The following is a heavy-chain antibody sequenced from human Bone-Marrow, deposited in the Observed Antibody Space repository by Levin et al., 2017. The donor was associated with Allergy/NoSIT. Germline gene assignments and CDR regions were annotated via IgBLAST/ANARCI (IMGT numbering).Heavy chain of an antibody. CDR3: ARDGQYQLLPTSYYYYYMDV. J-gene: IGHJ6*03. CDR1: GGTFSSYT. V-gene: IGHV1-69*04. Sequence: GASVKVSCKASGGTFSSYTISWVRQAPGQGLEWMGRIIPILGIANYAQKFQGRVTITADKSTSTAYMELSSLRSEDTAVYYCARDGQYQLLPTSYYYYYMDVWGKGTTVTVSS. D-gene: IGHD2-2*01. CDR2: IIPILGIA.